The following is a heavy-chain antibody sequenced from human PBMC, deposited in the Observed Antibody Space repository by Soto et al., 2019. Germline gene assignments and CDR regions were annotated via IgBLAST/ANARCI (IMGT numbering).Heavy chain of an antibody. D-gene: IGHD3-3*01. V-gene: IGHV1-24*01. J-gene: IGHJ4*02. Sequence: ASVKVSCKVSGYTLTELSMHWVRQAPGKGLEWMGGFDPEDGETIYAQKFQGRVTMTEETSTDTAYMELSSLRSEDTAVYYCATKRYHDFWSGFRFDYWGQGTLVTVSS. CDR3: ATKRYHDFWSGFRFDY. CDR1: GYTLTELS. CDR2: FDPEDGET.